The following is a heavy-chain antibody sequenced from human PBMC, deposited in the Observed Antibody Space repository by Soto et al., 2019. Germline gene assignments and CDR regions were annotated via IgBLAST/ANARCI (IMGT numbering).Heavy chain of an antibody. J-gene: IGHJ4*02. D-gene: IGHD2-21*01. CDR3: ARGVIASSDF. Sequence: GGSLRLSCVASGFTFSSYEMNWVRQAPGKGLEWVSYISGTGSAIHYADSVKGRYTISRDNTKNSLYLQMDSLRAEDTAVYYCARGVIASSDFWGQGTLVTVSS. CDR1: GFTFSSYE. V-gene: IGHV3-48*03. CDR2: ISGTGSAI.